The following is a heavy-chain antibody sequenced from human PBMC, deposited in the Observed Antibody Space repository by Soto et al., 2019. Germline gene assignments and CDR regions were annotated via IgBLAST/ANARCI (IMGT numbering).Heavy chain of an antibody. V-gene: IGHV4-59*01. CDR2: IFYNGST. CDR1: GGPINNYY. D-gene: IGHD3-10*01. Sequence: PSETLSLTCTVSGGPINNYYWSWIRQSPGGGLEYIGYIFYNGSTNYNPSLKSRVSISVDTSKSQFSLRLSSVSAADTAVYYCGSLCMYTFGTYYRFINYWGRETLVTVSS. J-gene: IGHJ4*02. CDR3: GSLCMYTFGTYYRFINY.